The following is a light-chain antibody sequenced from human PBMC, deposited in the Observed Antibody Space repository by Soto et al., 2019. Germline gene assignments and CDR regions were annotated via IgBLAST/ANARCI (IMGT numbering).Light chain of an antibody. J-gene: IGKJ3*01. Sequence: QISQSPSSLSAAIGDSVTITCRASQGISNSLAWYQQKPGKGPSLLIYDASTLQSGVPSRFSGSGSGTDFTLTINSLQPEDVATYYCQKYKSAPYTFGPGTKVDIK. CDR2: DAS. CDR1: QGISNS. V-gene: IGKV1-27*01. CDR3: QKYKSAPYT.